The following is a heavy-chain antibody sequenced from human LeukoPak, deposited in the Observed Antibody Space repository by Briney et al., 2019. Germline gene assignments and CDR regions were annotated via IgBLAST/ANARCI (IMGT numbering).Heavy chain of an antibody. Sequence: PGRSLRLSCAASGFTFSNYWMTWFRQTPGKGLEWVGNIKQDGSEKYYVDSVKGRFTISRDNAKNSLYLQMNSLRVEDTAIYYCAELGITMIGGVWGKGTTVTISS. V-gene: IGHV3-7*01. CDR1: GFTFSNYW. J-gene: IGHJ6*04. CDR3: AELGITMIGGV. D-gene: IGHD3-10*02. CDR2: IKQDGSEK.